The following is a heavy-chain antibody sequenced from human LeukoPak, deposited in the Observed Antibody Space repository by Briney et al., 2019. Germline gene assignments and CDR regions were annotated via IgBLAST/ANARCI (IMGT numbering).Heavy chain of an antibody. D-gene: IGHD3-3*01. CDR1: GFTFSSYS. Sequence: GGSLRLSCAASGFTFSSYSKNWVRQAPGKGLEWVSYISSSSSTIYYADPVKGRFTISRDNAKNSLYLQMNSLRAEDTAVYYCARDSITIFGVINYWGQGTLVTVSS. V-gene: IGHV3-48*01. CDR2: ISSSSSTI. CDR3: ARDSITIFGVINY. J-gene: IGHJ4*02.